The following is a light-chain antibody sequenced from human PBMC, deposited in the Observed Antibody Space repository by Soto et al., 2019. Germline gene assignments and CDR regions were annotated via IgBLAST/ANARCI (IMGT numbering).Light chain of an antibody. CDR1: QGISSY. V-gene: IGKV1-8*01. CDR2: AAS. Sequence: AIRMTQSPSSFSASTGDRVTITCRASQGISSYLAWYQQKPGKAPKLLIYAASTLQSGVPSRFSGSGSGTDFTLTVSSLQVEDFATYYCQQTDTIPRTFGQGTKVDIK. J-gene: IGKJ1*01. CDR3: QQTDTIPRT.